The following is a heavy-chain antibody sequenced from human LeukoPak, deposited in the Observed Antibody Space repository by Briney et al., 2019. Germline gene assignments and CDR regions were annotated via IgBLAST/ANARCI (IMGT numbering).Heavy chain of an antibody. V-gene: IGHV3-7*05. J-gene: IGHJ4*02. CDR1: GXTFSNHW. CDR2: IKEDGRAT. CDR3: ARDDRYSSSDYPAPDY. D-gene: IGHD3-22*01. Sequence: GSLRLSFAASGXTFSNHWMSWVRQAPGKGLEWVATIKEDGRATYYLDSVKGRFTVSRDNAKSSLFLQMNSLRAEDTAVYYCARDDRYSSSDYPAPDYWGQGTLVTVSS.